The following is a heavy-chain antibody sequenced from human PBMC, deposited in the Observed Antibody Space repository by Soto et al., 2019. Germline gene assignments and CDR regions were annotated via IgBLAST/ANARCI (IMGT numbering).Heavy chain of an antibody. V-gene: IGHV3-7*01. CDR3: ARDRGYSCFDY. D-gene: IGHD5-18*01. Sequence: GGSLRLSCAASGFTFSSSWMNWVRQAPGKGLEWVAGIKEDGSEKYYVDFVKGRFTISRDNVENSLYLQMNSLRGEDTAVYFCARDRGYSCFDYWGLGTLVTVSS. CDR1: GFTFSSSW. CDR2: IKEDGSEK. J-gene: IGHJ4*02.